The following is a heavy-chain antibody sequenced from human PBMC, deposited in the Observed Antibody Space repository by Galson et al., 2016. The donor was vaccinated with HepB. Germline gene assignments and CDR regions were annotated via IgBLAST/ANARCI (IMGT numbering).Heavy chain of an antibody. CDR3: AREDFYYGLDV. CDR1: GDSISRFY. J-gene: IGHJ6*02. Sequence: SETLSLTCTVSGDSISRFYWTWIRQPPGKGLEWVGYMSYSGSTNYNPSPESRVTISVDTSKNQFSLRLSSVTAADTAVYYCAREDFYYGLDVWGQGTTVTVSS. CDR2: MSYSGST. V-gene: IGHV4-59*12.